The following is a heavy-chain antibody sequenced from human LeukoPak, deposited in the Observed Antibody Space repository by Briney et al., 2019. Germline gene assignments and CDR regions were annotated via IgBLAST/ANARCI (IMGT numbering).Heavy chain of an antibody. CDR1: GFTFIDAW. Sequence: GGSLRLSCAASGFTFIDAWMSWVRQAPGKGLEWVGRSKSKSAGGTIDYAAPVKGRFTVSRDDSKNAFFLQMNSLRAEDAAVYYCTTDLGIQILPLFAHWGQGIMVTVAS. J-gene: IGHJ1*01. V-gene: IGHV3-15*01. CDR3: TTDLGIQILPLFAH. CDR2: SKSKSAGGTI. D-gene: IGHD1-26*01.